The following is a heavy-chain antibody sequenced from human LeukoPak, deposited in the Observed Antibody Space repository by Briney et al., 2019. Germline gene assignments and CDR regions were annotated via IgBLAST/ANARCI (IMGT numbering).Heavy chain of an antibody. Sequence: PGGSLRLSCAASGFTFTAYTINWVRQAPGKGLEWVSYISGSTTDIYYADSVKGRFTISRDNAKRSVYLQMNSLGVEDTAVYYCGRDIHSVAFDIWGQGTMVTVSS. CDR1: GFTFTAYT. CDR2: ISGSTTDI. V-gene: IGHV3-21*01. CDR3: GRDIHSVAFDI. J-gene: IGHJ3*02.